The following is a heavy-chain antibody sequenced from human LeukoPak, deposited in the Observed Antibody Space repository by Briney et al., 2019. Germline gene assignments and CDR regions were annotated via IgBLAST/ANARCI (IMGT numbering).Heavy chain of an antibody. V-gene: IGHV3-30*02. CDR2: IHYDGSNK. Sequence: PGGSLRLSCAASGFTFSNYGMHWVRQAPGKGLEWVAFIHYDGSNKYYEDSVKGRFTISRDNSKNTLYLQMNSLRAEDTAVYYCAKAPYDYVWGSYRSQAFDIWGQGTMVTVSS. CDR1: GFTFSNYG. D-gene: IGHD3-16*02. J-gene: IGHJ3*02. CDR3: AKAPYDYVWGSYRSQAFDI.